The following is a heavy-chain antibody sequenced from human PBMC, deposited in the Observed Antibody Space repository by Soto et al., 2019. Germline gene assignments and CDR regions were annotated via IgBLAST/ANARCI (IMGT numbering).Heavy chain of an antibody. CDR3: ARDPYLRGVPGWFDP. CDR1: GFTFSDHY. CDR2: SRNKANSYST. J-gene: IGHJ5*02. Sequence: EVQLVESGGGLVQPGGSLTLSCVVSGFTFSDHYMDWVRQTPGKGLEWVGRSRNKANSYSTEYAASVRGKFTVSRDDSRNSLYLQMNSLRAEDTAVYYCARDPYLRGVPGWFDPWGQGTLVTVSS. V-gene: IGHV3-72*01. D-gene: IGHD3-10*02.